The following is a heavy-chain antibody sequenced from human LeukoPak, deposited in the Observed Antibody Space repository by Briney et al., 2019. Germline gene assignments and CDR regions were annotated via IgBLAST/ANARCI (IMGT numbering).Heavy chain of an antibody. CDR2: IYPGDSDT. Sequence: GESLKISCKGSGYSFTSYWIGWVRQMPGKGLEWMGIIYPGDSDTRYSPSFQGQVTISADKSISTAYLLWSSLKASDTAMYYCARGTRDYYDFWSGPHFDYWGQGTLDTVSS. V-gene: IGHV5-51*01. CDR3: ARGTRDYYDFWSGPHFDY. D-gene: IGHD3-3*01. CDR1: GYSFTSYW. J-gene: IGHJ4*02.